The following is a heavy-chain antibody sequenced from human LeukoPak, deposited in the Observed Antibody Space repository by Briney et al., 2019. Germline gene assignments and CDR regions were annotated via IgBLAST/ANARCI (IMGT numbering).Heavy chain of an antibody. Sequence: PSETLSLTSAVYGVSFSGYYWSWLRQPPGQGLEGSGEINHSGSTNYKPSLRSRATTSVDTSKNQFSLELSSVTAADTAVYYCARDQGGYYYEPFDYWGRGTRLSVS. D-gene: IGHD3-22*01. J-gene: IGHJ4*02. CDR1: GVSFSGYY. CDR2: INHSGST. V-gene: IGHV4-34*01. CDR3: ARDQGGYYYEPFDY.